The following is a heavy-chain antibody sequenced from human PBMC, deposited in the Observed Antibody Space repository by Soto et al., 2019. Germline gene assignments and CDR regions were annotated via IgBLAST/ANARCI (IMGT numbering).Heavy chain of an antibody. CDR1: GFTLSDHW. V-gene: IGHV3-74*01. Sequence: GGSLRLSCEASGFTLSDHWMHWVRQAPGKGLVWVARINSDGSTTSYADSVKGRFTVFRNSAKNTLYLQLNSLRAEDTGLYYCARGFSSGPDYWGQGTLVTVSS. J-gene: IGHJ4*02. CDR3: ARGFSSGPDY. CDR2: INSDGSTT. D-gene: IGHD3-22*01.